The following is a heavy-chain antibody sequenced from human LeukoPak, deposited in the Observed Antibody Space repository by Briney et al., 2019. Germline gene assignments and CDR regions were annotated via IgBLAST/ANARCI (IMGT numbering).Heavy chain of an antibody. CDR3: ARVRGQQLEYFDL. Sequence: PSETLSLTCTVSGGSISSGSYYWSWIRQPAGKGLEWIGRIYTSGSTNYNPSLKSRVTISVDTSKNQFSLKLSSVTAADTAVYYCARVRGQQLEYFDLWGRGTLVTVSS. D-gene: IGHD6-13*01. V-gene: IGHV4-61*02. J-gene: IGHJ2*01. CDR2: IYTSGST. CDR1: GGSISSGSYY.